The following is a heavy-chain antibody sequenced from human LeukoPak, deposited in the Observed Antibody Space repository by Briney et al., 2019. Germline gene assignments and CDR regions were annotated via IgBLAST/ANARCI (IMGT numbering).Heavy chain of an antibody. CDR1: GFTFSSYW. CDR3: ARHRGYSYGYRDY. V-gene: IGHV3-7*01. J-gene: IGHJ4*02. CDR2: INQDGSEK. Sequence: PGGSLRLSCAASGFTFSSYWMSWVRQAPGKGLEWVANINQDGSEKYYVDSVKGRFTMSRDNAKNSLYLQMNSLRAEDTAVYYCARHRGYSYGYRDYWGQGTLVTASS. D-gene: IGHD5-18*01.